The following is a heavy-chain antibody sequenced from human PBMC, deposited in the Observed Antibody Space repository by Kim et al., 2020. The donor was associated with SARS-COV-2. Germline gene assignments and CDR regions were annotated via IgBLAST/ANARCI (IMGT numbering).Heavy chain of an antibody. D-gene: IGHD6-13*01. Sequence: SETLSLTCAVYGGSFSGYYWSWIRQPPGKGLEWIGEINHSGSTNYNPSLKSRVTISVDTSKNQFSLKLSSVTVADTAVYYCARAYSSSWFHRMDVWGQGT. J-gene: IGHJ6*02. V-gene: IGHV4-34*01. CDR3: ARAYSSSWFHRMDV. CDR2: INHSGST. CDR1: GGSFSGYY.